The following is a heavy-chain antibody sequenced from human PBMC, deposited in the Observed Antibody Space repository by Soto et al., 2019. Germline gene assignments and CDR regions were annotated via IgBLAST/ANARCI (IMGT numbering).Heavy chain of an antibody. CDR1: GFSLSTSGVG. J-gene: IGHJ4*02. Sequence: QITLKESGPTLVKPTQTLTLTCTFSGFSLSTSGVGVGWIRQPPGKALEWLALIYWDDDKRYIPSLKSRLTITKDTSKHQVVLTMTNMDPVDTATYYCAHRPPHPSFDYWGQGTLVTVSS. CDR3: AHRPPHPSFDY. V-gene: IGHV2-5*02. CDR2: IYWDDDK.